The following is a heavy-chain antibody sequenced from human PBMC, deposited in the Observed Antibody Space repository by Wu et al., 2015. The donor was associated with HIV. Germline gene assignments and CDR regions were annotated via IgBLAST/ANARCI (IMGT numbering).Heavy chain of an antibody. D-gene: IGHD2-15*01. CDR1: YILTSYP. Sequence: LVQSGPEAKRPGASVNVSCKASYILTSYPIGWVRQAPGQRLEWMGWMNPYNGYRKPAQRFQDRINLSTDNSAHTAYMELTRLRSDDTAIYYCAKVGVPRTIASAATFSFDSWGRGRPSVTVSS. CDR2: MNPYNGYR. CDR3: AKVGVPRTIASAATFSFDS. V-gene: IGHV1-18*01. J-gene: IGHJ4*03.